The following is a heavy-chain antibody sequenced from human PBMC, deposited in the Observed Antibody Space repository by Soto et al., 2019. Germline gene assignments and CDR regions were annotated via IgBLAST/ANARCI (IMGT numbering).Heavy chain of an antibody. J-gene: IGHJ4*02. CDR2: IYYSGST. V-gene: IGHV4-59*08. CDR3: ARHNYGSGSTYFDY. D-gene: IGHD3-10*01. Sequence: ADTLSLTCTVSGGSISSYYWSLIRQPPGKGLEWIGYIYYSGSTNYHPSLKSRVTISVDTSKNQFSLKLNSMPAADTAVYYCARHNYGSGSTYFDYWGQGTLVTVSS. CDR1: GGSISSYY.